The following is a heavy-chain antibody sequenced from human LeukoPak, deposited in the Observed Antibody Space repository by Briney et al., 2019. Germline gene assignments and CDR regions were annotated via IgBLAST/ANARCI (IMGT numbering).Heavy chain of an antibody. CDR2: ISYDGSNK. J-gene: IGHJ4*02. CDR3: ARDRDYYFDY. Sequence: GGTLRLSCAASGFTFSSYGMSWVRQAPGKGLEWVAVISYDGSNKYYADSVKGRFTISRDNSKNTLYLQMNSLRAEDTAVYYCARDRDYYFDYWGQGTLVTVSS. V-gene: IGHV3-30*03. CDR1: GFTFSSYG.